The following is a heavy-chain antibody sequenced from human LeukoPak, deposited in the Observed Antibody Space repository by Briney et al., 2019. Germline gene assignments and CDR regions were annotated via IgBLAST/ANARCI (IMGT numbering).Heavy chain of an antibody. Sequence: SSETLSLTCAVYGGSFSGYYWSCIRQPPGKGLEWIGYIYYSGSTNYNPSLKSRVTISVDTSKNQFSLKLSSVTAADTAVYYCARGVRVGAGLLPRYYYYMDVWGKGTTVTVSS. CDR1: GGSFSGYY. CDR3: ARGVRVGAGLLPRYYYYMDV. J-gene: IGHJ6*03. D-gene: IGHD1-26*01. V-gene: IGHV4-59*01. CDR2: IYYSGST.